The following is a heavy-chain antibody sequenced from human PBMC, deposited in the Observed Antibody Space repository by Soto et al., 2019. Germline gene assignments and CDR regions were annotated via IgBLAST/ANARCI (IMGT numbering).Heavy chain of an antibody. V-gene: IGHV3-23*01. J-gene: IGHJ4*02. CDR2: LNGFASST. CDR3: ARGSSTTPTSYGYLAY. Sequence: GGSLRLSCVASGFTFSSFAMSWVRQAPGKGLEWVSSLNGFASSTYYADSVKGRFTISRDNSKSTVYLQINRLRDEDTAIYYCARGSSTTPTSYGYLAYWGQGTLVTVSS. D-gene: IGHD1-1*01. CDR1: GFTFSSFA.